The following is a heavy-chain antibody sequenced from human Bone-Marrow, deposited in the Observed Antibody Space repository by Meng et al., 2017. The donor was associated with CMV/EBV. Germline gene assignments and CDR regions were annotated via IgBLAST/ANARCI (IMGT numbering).Heavy chain of an antibody. V-gene: IGHV3-23*01. J-gene: IGHJ4*02. D-gene: IGHD4-11*01. Sequence: GESLKISCAVSGFTFSNYAMSWIRQAPGKGLEWVSAITASGGSTYYADSVKGRFTISRDNSKDTVSMQMNSLRAEDTAMYYCARGVYSNYDSWGQGTLVPSPQ. CDR3: ARGVYSNYDS. CDR1: GFTFSNYA. CDR2: ITASGGST.